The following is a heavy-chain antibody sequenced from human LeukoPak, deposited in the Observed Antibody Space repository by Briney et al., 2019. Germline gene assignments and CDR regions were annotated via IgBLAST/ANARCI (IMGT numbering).Heavy chain of an antibody. CDR2: ISGSSIYI. CDR3: AISGSGSYYPFDY. J-gene: IGHJ4*02. CDR1: GITFSSYS. Sequence: GGSLRLSCAASGITFSSYSMNWVRQAPGKGLEWVSSISGSSIYIYYADSVKGRFTISRDNAKNSLYLQMNSLRGEDTAVYYCAISGSGSYYPFDYWGQGTLVTVSS. V-gene: IGHV3-21*01. D-gene: IGHD3-10*01.